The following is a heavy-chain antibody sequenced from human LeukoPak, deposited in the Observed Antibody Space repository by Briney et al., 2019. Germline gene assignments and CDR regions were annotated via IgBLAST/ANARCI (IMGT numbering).Heavy chain of an antibody. Sequence: ASVKVSCKACGYTFTGYYLHWVRQAPGQGLEWMGWINPNSGGTNYAQKFQGRVTLTRDTSISTAYMELSRLRSDDTAVYYCARRGYDSSGYLLRDYWGQGTLVTVSS. CDR1: GYTFTGYY. CDR2: INPNSGGT. J-gene: IGHJ4*02. D-gene: IGHD3-22*01. V-gene: IGHV1-2*02. CDR3: ARRGYDSSGYLLRDY.